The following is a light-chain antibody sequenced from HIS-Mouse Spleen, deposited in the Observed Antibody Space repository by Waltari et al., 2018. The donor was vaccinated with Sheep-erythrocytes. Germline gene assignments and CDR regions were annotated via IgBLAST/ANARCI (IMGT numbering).Light chain of an antibody. J-gene: IGLJ3*02. CDR3: CSYAGSSTPWV. CDR2: EGS. V-gene: IGLV2-23*01. CDR1: SSDLGSYNL. Sequence: QSALTQPASVSGSPGQSITISCTGTSSDLGSYNLVSWYQPHPGKAPKLMIYEGSKRPSGVSNRFSGSKSGNTASLTISGLQAEDEADYYCCSYAGSSTPWVFGGGTKLTVL.